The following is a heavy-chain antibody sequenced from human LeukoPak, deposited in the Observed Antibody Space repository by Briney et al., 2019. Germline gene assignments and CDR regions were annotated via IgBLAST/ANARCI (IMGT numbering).Heavy chain of an antibody. CDR3: ARSGRGGAFDI. D-gene: IGHD1-26*01. V-gene: IGHV3-23*01. J-gene: IGHJ3*02. Sequence: GGSLRLSCAASGFSFSSYAMSWVRQAPGKGLEWVSAISGSGGSTYYADSVKGRLTISRDNSKNTLYLQMNSLRAEGTAVYYCARSGRGGAFDIWGQGTMVTVSS. CDR2: ISGSGGST. CDR1: GFSFSSYA.